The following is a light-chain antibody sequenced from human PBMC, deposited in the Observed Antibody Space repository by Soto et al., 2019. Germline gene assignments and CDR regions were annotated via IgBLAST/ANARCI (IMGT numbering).Light chain of an antibody. CDR1: QSLVYSDGNTY. V-gene: IGKV2-30*01. CDR3: MQGTHWPPWT. Sequence: DVVMTQSPLSLPVTLGQPASISCRSSQSLVYSDGNTYLNWFQQRPGQSPRRLIYKVSNRDSGGPDRFSGSGSGTDFTLKISRVEAGDVGVYYCMQGTHWPPWTFGQGTKVEIK. J-gene: IGKJ1*01. CDR2: KVS.